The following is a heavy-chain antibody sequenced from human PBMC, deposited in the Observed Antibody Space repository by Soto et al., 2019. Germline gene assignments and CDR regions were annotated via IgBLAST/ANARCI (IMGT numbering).Heavy chain of an antibody. D-gene: IGHD4-17*01. V-gene: IGHV4-59*08. Sequence: SETLSLTCTVSGGSISSYYWSWIRQPPGKGLEWIGYIYYSGSTNYNPSLKSRVTISIDTSKNQFSLKLSSVTAADTAVYYCASLRDNFDYWGQGTLVTVSS. CDR2: IYYSGST. CDR3: ASLRDNFDY. J-gene: IGHJ4*02. CDR1: GGSISSYY.